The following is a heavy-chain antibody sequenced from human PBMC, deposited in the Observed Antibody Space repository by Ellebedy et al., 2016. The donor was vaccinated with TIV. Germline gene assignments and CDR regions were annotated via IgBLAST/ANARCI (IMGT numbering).Heavy chain of an antibody. V-gene: IGHV1-2*02. D-gene: IGHD3-10*01. J-gene: IGHJ4*02. CDR3: ASDLGVPDDY. CDR1: GYAFTSRW. CDR2: IKIHNGDT. Sequence: AASVKVSCKASGYAFTSRWLHWVRQAPGQGLEWLGLIKIHNGDTINAQKFQGRVTLTRDTSISTAYMELNRLTPDDTAVYYCASDLGVPDDYWGQGTLVTVSS.